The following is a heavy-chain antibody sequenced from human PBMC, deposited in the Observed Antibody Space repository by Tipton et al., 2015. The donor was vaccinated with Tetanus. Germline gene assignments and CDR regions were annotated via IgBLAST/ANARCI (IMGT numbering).Heavy chain of an antibody. CDR2: IDYSGST. Sequence: TLSLTCTVSGGSISSYYWSWVRQPPGKGPEWIGYIDYSGSTNYNPSLKSRVTISIDTSKKQFSLNLSSVTAADTAVYFCARCPYGGVSGTLYYWGQGILVTVSS. D-gene: IGHD4-23*01. CDR3: ARCPYGGVSGTLYY. J-gene: IGHJ4*02. V-gene: IGHV4-59*01. CDR1: GGSISSYY.